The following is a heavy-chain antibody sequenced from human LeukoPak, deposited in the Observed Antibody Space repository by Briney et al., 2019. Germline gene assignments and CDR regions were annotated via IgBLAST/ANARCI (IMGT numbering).Heavy chain of an antibody. J-gene: IGHJ4*02. D-gene: IGHD3-3*01. V-gene: IGHV3-21*01. Sequence: GGSLRLSCAASGFTFSSYSMNWVRQAPGKGLEWVSSISSSSSYIYYADSEKGRFTISRDNAKNSLYLQMNSLRAEDTAVYYCARDYDFWGGYYPFDYWGQGTLVTVSS. CDR2: ISSSSSYI. CDR1: GFTFSSYS. CDR3: ARDYDFWGGYYPFDY.